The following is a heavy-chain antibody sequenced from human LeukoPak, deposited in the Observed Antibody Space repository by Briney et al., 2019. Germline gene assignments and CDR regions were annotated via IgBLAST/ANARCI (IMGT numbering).Heavy chain of an antibody. D-gene: IGHD6-13*01. J-gene: IGHJ5*02. V-gene: IGHV3-30*07. Sequence: GGSLRLSCAASGFTFSSYAMHWVRQAPGKGLEWVAVISYDGSNKYYADSVKGRFTISRDNSKNTLYLQMNSLRAEDTAVYYCAIHLEYSSSWRWFDPWGQGTLVTVSS. CDR3: AIHLEYSSSWRWFDP. CDR2: ISYDGSNK. CDR1: GFTFSSYA.